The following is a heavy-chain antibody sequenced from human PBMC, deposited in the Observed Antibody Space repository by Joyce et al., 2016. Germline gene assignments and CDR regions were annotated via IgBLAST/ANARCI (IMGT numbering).Heavy chain of an antibody. V-gene: IGHV3-23*01. CDR2: IRYDDGRT. J-gene: IGHJ4*01. D-gene: IGHD2-2*01. CDR3: VKKVVPAADRRMNYFDY. Sequence: EVQLLESGGGLAQPGGSLRLSCVASGFSFSNFAMTGVRQVPGKGLEWVSTIRYDDGRTYFADSVKGRFNISRDNSKNTLFLQMNSLTVEDTAIYYCVKKVVPAADRRMNYFDYWGQGRLVTVSS. CDR1: GFSFSNFA.